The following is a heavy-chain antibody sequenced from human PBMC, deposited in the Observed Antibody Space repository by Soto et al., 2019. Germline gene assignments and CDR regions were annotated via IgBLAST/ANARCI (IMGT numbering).Heavy chain of an antibody. CDR3: ARRGHHSSGWDYYFDY. Sequence: SETLSLTCAVYGGSFSGYYWSWIRQPPGKGLEWIGEINHSGSTNYNPSLKSRVTISVDKSKNQFSLKLSSVTAADTAVYYCARRGHHSSGWDYYFDYWGQGTLVTVSS. D-gene: IGHD6-19*01. J-gene: IGHJ4*02. V-gene: IGHV4-34*01. CDR1: GGSFSGYY. CDR2: INHSGST.